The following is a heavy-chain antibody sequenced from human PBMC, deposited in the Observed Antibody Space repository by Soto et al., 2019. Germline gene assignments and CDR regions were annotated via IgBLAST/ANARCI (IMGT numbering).Heavy chain of an antibody. J-gene: IGHJ4*01. V-gene: IGHV3-23*01. CDR3: VKDSSTTRTSLGYLGN. CDR1: GFSFASYA. D-gene: IGHD1-1*01. Sequence: PGGSLRLSCAASGFSFASYALSWVRQAPGKGLEGISGISASGGRPYYADSVKGRFTVSRDNSNNTLYLQLNRLRDEDTAVYYCVKDSSTTRTSLGYLGNWGQGAPVTV. CDR2: ISASGGRP.